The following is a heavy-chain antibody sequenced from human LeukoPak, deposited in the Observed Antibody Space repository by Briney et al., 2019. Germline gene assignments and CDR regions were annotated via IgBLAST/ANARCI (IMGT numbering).Heavy chain of an antibody. CDR2: ISGSGGST. D-gene: IGHD6-13*01. J-gene: IGHJ4*02. V-gene: IGHV3-23*01. CDR3: AKLGSWYPDYFDY. Sequence: PGGSLRLSCAASGFTFSTCGMSWVRQAPGKGLEWVSAISGSGGSTYYADSVKGRFTISRDNSKNTLYLQMNSLRAEDTAVYYCAKLGSWYPDYFDYWGQGTLVTVSS. CDR1: GFTFSTCG.